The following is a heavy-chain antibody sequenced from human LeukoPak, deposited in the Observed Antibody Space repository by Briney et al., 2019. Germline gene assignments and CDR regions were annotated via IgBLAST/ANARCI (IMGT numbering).Heavy chain of an antibody. Sequence: SETLSLTCTVSGDSMNDYFWSWIRQSPGKGLEWIGYIDDSGSTNYNPSLKSRATILIDTSKRQFSLRLKSLSAADTGVYYCARLRDWARDAFNIWGQGTRVTVSS. CDR3: ARLRDWARDAFNI. D-gene: IGHD3/OR15-3a*01. CDR2: IDDSGST. V-gene: IGHV4-59*08. CDR1: GDSMNDYF. J-gene: IGHJ3*02.